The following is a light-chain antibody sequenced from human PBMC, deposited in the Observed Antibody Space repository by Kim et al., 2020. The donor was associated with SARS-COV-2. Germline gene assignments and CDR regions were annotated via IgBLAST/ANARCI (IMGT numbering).Light chain of an antibody. V-gene: IGLV4-69*01. Sequence: ASVQLTCTLSGEDSSYDIAWQQQQPEKGTRYLMKLNSDGSNRKGDGIPGRFSGSSSGAERYLTISSHQSEDEADYYCQTWGTGIRVFGGGTQLTVL. CDR2: LNSDGSN. CDR3: QTWGTGIRV. J-gene: IGLJ3*02. CDR1: GEDSSYD.